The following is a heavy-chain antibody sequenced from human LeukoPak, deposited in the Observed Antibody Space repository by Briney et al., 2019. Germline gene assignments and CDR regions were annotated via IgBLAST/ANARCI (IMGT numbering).Heavy chain of an antibody. CDR3: ARDRSSGYNWFDP. Sequence: ASVKVSCKASGYTFTGYYMHWVRQAPGQGLEWMGWISAYNGNTNYAQKLQGRVTMTTDTSTSTAYMELRSLRSDDTAVYYCARDRSSGYNWFDPWGQGTLVTVSS. CDR2: ISAYNGNT. J-gene: IGHJ5*02. V-gene: IGHV1-18*04. D-gene: IGHD3-22*01. CDR1: GYTFTGYY.